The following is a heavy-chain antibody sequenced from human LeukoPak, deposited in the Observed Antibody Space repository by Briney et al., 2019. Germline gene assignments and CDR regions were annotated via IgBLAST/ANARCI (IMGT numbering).Heavy chain of an antibody. J-gene: IGHJ6*04. CDR2: ISSSGSTI. CDR1: GFTFSSYS. CDR3: AELGITMIGGV. Sequence: GGSLRLSCAASGFTFSSYSMNWVRQAPGKGLQGVSSISSSGSTIYYADSVKGRFTISTDNAKNALYLQMHSLRAEDTAVYYCAELGITMIGGVWGKGTTVTISS. V-gene: IGHV3-48*04. D-gene: IGHD3-10*02.